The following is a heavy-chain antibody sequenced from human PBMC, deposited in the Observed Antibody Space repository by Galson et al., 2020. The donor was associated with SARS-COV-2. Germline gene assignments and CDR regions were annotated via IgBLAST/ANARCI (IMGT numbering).Heavy chain of an antibody. V-gene: IGHV3-21*01. CDR1: GFTFSSWS. Sequence: GESLKISCAASGFTFSSWSMNWVRQAPGKALAWVSSTSSRSTNIYYADSVKGRFTMSRDNAKNSVSLKMNSLRAEDTAVYYCARAYDILFGSAQEFDFWGQGALVTVSS. CDR2: TSSRSTNI. D-gene: IGHD3-9*01. CDR3: ARAYDILFGSAQEFDF. J-gene: IGHJ4*02.